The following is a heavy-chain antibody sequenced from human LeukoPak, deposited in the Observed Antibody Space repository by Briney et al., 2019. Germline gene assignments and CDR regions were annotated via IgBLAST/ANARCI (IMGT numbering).Heavy chain of an antibody. CDR1: GFTFSSYG. CDR2: ISYDGSNK. J-gene: IGHJ4*02. D-gene: IGHD5-12*01. V-gene: IGHV3-30*18. Sequence: QPGRSLRLSCAASGFTFSSYGMHWVRQAPGKGLEWVAVISYDGSNKYYADSVKGRFTISRDNSKNTLYLQMNSLRAEDTAVYYCAKDALVSRLRFTYFDYWGQGTLVTVSS. CDR3: AKDALVSRLRFTYFDY.